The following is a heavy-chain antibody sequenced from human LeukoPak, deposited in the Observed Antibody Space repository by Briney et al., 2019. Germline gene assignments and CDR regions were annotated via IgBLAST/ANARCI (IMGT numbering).Heavy chain of an antibody. CDR3: ARGRLSRYGMNV. J-gene: IGHJ6*04. D-gene: IGHD2-15*01. CDR1: GGSFSGYY. V-gene: IGHV4-34*01. Sequence: SETLSLTCAVYGGSFSGYYWSWIRQPPGKGLEWIGEINHSGSTNYNPSLKSRVTISVDTSKNQFSLKLSSVTAADTAVYYCARGRLSRYGMNVWGKGTTATVSS. CDR2: INHSGST.